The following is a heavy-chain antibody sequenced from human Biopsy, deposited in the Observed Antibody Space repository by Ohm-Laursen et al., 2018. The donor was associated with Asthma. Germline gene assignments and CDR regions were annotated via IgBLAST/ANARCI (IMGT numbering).Heavy chain of an antibody. J-gene: IGHJ4*02. CDR2: INSVFGTT. Sequence: SVTASCKSLGGTFNTYVIGWVRQAPGQGLEWMGGINSVFGTTTYPQKFQDRVTINADDSTSTVYMELSSLISEDTAVYYCARKAGSCISRTCYSLDFWGQGTLVTVSS. D-gene: IGHD2-2*01. V-gene: IGHV1-69*13. CDR1: GGTFNTYV. CDR3: ARKAGSCISRTCYSLDF.